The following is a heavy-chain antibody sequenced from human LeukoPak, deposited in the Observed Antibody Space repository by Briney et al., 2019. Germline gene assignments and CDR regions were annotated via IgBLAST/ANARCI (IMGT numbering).Heavy chain of an antibody. CDR2: ISGSGGST. Sequence: PGGSLRLSCAASGFTFSSYAMSWVRQAPGKGLEWVSAISGSGGSTYYADSVKGRFTISRDNSKNTLYLQMNSLRAEDTAVYYCAKGSRMKYYYDSSGYYTDWGQGTLVTVSS. V-gene: IGHV3-23*01. CDR3: AKGSRMKYYYDSSGYYTD. J-gene: IGHJ4*02. D-gene: IGHD3-22*01. CDR1: GFTFSSYA.